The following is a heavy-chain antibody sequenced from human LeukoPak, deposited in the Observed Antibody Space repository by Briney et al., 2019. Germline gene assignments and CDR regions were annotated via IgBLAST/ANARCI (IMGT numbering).Heavy chain of an antibody. J-gene: IGHJ3*02. CDR2: IIPILGIA. V-gene: IGHV1-69*04. D-gene: IGHD1-26*01. CDR1: GGTFSSYA. CDR3: AREANPNAFDI. Sequence: GASVKVSCKASGGTFSSYAISWVRQAPGQGLEWMGRIIPILGIANYAQKFQGRVMITADKSTSTAYMELSSLRSEDTAVYYCAREANPNAFDIWGQGTMVTVSS.